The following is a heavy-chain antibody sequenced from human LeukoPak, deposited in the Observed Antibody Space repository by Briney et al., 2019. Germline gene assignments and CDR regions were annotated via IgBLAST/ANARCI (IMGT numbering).Heavy chain of an antibody. CDR3: AREVYYGSAWFDP. CDR1: GFTVSSNY. D-gene: IGHD3-3*01. V-gene: IGHV3-66*02. Sequence: GGSLRLSCAASGFTVSSNYMSWVRQAPGKGLEWVSVIYSGGSTYYADSVKGRFTISRDNSKNTLYLQMNSLRAEDTAVYYCAREVYYGSAWFDPWGQGTLVTVSS. CDR2: IYSGGST. J-gene: IGHJ5*02.